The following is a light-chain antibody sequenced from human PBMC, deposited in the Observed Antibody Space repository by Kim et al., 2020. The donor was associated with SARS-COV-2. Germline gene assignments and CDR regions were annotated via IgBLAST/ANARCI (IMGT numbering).Light chain of an antibody. Sequence: SESIGDRVTVTCRASQDINGYLAWFQQKPGKVPKRLIYATSNLQSGVPSRFSGSRSGTEFTLTISSLQPEDFATYYCLQHTTHPLSFGGGTKLEI. CDR3: LQHTTHPLS. J-gene: IGKJ4*01. V-gene: IGKV1-17*03. CDR2: ATS. CDR1: QDINGY.